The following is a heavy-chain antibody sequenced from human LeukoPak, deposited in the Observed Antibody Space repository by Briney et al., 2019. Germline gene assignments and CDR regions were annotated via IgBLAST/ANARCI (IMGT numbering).Heavy chain of an antibody. CDR2: ISAYNGNT. D-gene: IGHD2-2*01. J-gene: IGHJ3*02. Sequence: ASVKVSCKASGGTFSSYGISWVRQAPGQGLEWMGWISAYNGNTNYAQKLQGRVTMTTDTSMSTAYMELRSLRSDDTAVYYCARDLWGVYCSSTSCYGGYDAFDIWGQGTMVTVSS. V-gene: IGHV1-18*01. CDR1: GGTFSSYG. CDR3: ARDLWGVYCSSTSCYGGYDAFDI.